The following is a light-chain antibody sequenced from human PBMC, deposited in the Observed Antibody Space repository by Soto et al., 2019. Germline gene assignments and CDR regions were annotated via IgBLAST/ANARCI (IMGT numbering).Light chain of an antibody. Sequence: EMVMTQSPAILSVSPGESATLSCRASQSISSNLAWYQQKLGQAPRLFIFRASSRATGVPARFSGSGSGTEFNMTISSLQSEDFAVYYCQQYNNWPRATFGGGTKVDIK. CDR2: RAS. CDR3: QQYNNWPRAT. V-gene: IGKV3-15*01. CDR1: QSISSN. J-gene: IGKJ4*01.